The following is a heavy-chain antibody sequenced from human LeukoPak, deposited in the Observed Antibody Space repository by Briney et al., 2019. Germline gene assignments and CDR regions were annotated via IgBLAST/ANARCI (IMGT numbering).Heavy chain of an antibody. D-gene: IGHD5-18*01. CDR2: ISGSGGST. CDR3: ATPPNDCGYSYGYGTGYFDY. Sequence: HPGGSLRLSCAASGFTFSSYAMSWVRQAPGKGLEWVSAISGSGGSTYYADSVKGRFTISRDNSKNTLYLQMNSLRAEDTAVYYCATPPNDCGYSYGYGTGYFDYWGQGTLVTVSS. J-gene: IGHJ4*02. CDR1: GFTFSSYA. V-gene: IGHV3-23*01.